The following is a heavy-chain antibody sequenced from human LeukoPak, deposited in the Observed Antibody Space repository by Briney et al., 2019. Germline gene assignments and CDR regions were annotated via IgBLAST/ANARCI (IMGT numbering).Heavy chain of an antibody. D-gene: IGHD6-19*01. CDR2: IYYSGST. J-gene: IGHJ4*02. CDR3: ASLGSSGWLFDY. Sequence: PSETLSLTCTVSGGSISSYYWSWIRQPPGKGLEWIGSIYYSGSTYYNPSLKSRVTISVDTSKNQFSLKLSSVTAADTAVYYCASLGSSGWLFDYWGQGTLVTVSS. CDR1: GGSISSYY. V-gene: IGHV4-39*07.